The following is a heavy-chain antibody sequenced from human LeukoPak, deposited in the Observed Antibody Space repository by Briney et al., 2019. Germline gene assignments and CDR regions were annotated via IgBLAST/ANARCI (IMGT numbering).Heavy chain of an antibody. CDR2: IYYSGST. CDR3: ARGSREYYSDY. D-gene: IGHD3-10*01. J-gene: IGHJ4*02. Sequence: PSETLSLTCTVSGGSISSYYWSWIRQPPGKGLEWIGYIYYSGSTNYNPSLKSRVTISVDTSKNQFSLKLSSVTAADTAVYYCARGSREYYSDYWGQGTLVTVSS. CDR1: GGSISSYY. V-gene: IGHV4-59*01.